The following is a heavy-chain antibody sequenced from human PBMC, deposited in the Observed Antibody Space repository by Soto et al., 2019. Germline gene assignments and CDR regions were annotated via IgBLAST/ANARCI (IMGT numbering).Heavy chain of an antibody. V-gene: IGHV4-39*01. Sequence: SETLSLTCSVSGDSITTKGYYWGWIRQPPGKGLQWIGNVYWTGSTFSHPSLTSRVFISVDTSKNEFSLRLTSVTAADTAVYYCARSHYTYGLLIDYWGPGTLVTVSS. J-gene: IGHJ4*02. CDR3: ARSHYTYGLLIDY. D-gene: IGHD2-8*01. CDR2: VYWTGST. CDR1: GDSITTKGYY.